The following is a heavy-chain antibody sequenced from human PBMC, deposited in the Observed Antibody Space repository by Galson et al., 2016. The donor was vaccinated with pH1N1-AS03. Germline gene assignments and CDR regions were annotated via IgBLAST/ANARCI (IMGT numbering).Heavy chain of an antibody. V-gene: IGHV1-8*01. J-gene: IGHJ4*02. CDR1: GYTFTTYD. Sequence: SVKVSCKASGYTFTTYDINWVRQAAGQGLEWMGWMTPNNGNTGYAQRFKGRVTMTRNTSISTAYMEWSGLQSEDTAVYYCARSFLGKTDDWGQGTLVIVSS. CDR2: MTPNNGNT. D-gene: IGHD3-16*01. CDR3: ARSFLGKTDD.